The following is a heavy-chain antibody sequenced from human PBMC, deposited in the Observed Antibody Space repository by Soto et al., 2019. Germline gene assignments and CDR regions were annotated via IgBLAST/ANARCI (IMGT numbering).Heavy chain of an antibody. J-gene: IGHJ5*02. D-gene: IGHD6-6*01. Sequence: GGSLRLSCAASGFTFSSYWMHWVRQAPGKGLVWVSRINSDGSSTSYADSVKGRLTISRDNAKKTLYLQMNSLRAEAQAVYYCVREPAARQWLHLWGQGTLVTVSS. CDR2: INSDGSST. CDR1: GFTFSSYW. V-gene: IGHV3-74*01. CDR3: VREPAARQWLHL.